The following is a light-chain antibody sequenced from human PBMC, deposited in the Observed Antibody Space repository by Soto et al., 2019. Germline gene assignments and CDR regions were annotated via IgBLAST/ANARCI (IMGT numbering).Light chain of an antibody. CDR3: QQYPKSPLT. CDR2: DAS. J-gene: IGKJ4*01. Sequence: ENALTQSPGTLSLSPGERATLSCRASQSVGRNYLAWYQQRPGQPPRLLIYDASSRATDIPDRFSGSGSGTDFTLIISRLEPEDCAMYYCQQYPKSPLTFGGGTKVEIK. CDR1: QSVGRNY. V-gene: IGKV3-20*01.